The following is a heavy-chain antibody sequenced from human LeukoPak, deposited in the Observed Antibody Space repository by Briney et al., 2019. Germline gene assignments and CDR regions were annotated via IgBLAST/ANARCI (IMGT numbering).Heavy chain of an antibody. D-gene: IGHD3-10*01. CDR1: AFTFTNAW. Sequence: PGGSLRLSCAAAAFTFTNAWMRWGRQTPGKGLEWVGNIESKTDGGTTDYAAPVKARFTISRDDSKNTLYLQMKSLAINATDMDYCTTERMVREVPIAKALFDYGGQGTLVTVSS. V-gene: IGHV3-15*04. J-gene: IGHJ4*02. CDR2: IESKTDGGTT. CDR3: TTERMVREVPIAKALFDY.